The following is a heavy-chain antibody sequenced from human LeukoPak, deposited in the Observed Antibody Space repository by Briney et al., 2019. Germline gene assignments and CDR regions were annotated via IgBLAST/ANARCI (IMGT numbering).Heavy chain of an antibody. D-gene: IGHD1-14*01. J-gene: IGHJ6*02. Sequence: GRSLRLSCAASGFTFSSYGMHWVRQAPGKGLEWVAVIWYDGSNKYYADSVKGRFTISRDNAKNSLYLQMNSLRAGGTALYYCAKDNPDYGMDVWGQGTTVTVSS. CDR1: GFTFSSYG. V-gene: IGHV3-33*03. CDR3: AKDNPDYGMDV. CDR2: IWYDGSNK.